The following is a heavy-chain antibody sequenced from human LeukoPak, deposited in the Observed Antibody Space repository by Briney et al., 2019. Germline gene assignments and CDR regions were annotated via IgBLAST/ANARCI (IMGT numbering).Heavy chain of an antibody. CDR1: GFTFSDYY. Sequence: GGSLRLSCAASGFTFSDYYMSWIRQAPGKGLEWVSYISSSSSYTNYADSVKGRFTISRDNAKNSLYLQMNSLRAEDTAVYYCARSVGYCSGGSCYPGYFQRWGQGTLVTVSS. J-gene: IGHJ1*01. V-gene: IGHV3-11*06. D-gene: IGHD2-15*01. CDR3: ARSVGYCSGGSCYPGYFQR. CDR2: ISSSSSYT.